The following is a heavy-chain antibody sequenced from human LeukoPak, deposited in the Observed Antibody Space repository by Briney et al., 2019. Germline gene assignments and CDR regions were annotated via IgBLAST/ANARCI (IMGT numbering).Heavy chain of an antibody. CDR1: GYTFDDYA. CDR3: AKGHTYGLGESYLDF. D-gene: IGHD5-18*01. Sequence: GGPLRLSCEASGYTFDDYAMHWVRQAPGKGLEWVSAISWNGGSIGYADSVKGRFTVSRDNGKNSLYLQMNSLRTEDTALYYCAKGHTYGLGESYLDFWGQGTLVSVSS. J-gene: IGHJ4*02. CDR2: ISWNGGSI. V-gene: IGHV3-9*01.